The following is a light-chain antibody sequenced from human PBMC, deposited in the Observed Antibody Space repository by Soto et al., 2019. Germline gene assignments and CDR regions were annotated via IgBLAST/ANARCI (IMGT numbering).Light chain of an antibody. V-gene: IGKV1-12*01. CDR3: QQANSFPLT. CDR1: HSISSW. Sequence: DSPMTHTPSTLSASVCDRVPITCRASHSISSWLAWYQQKPGKAPKLLIYDASSLQSGVPSRFSGSGSGTDFTLTISSLQPEDFATYYCQQANSFPLTFGQGARLEI. J-gene: IGKJ5*01. CDR2: DAS.